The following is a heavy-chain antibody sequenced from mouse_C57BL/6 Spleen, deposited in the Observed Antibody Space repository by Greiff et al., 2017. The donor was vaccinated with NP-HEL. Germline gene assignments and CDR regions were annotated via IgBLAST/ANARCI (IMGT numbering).Heavy chain of an antibody. J-gene: IGHJ2*01. CDR2: IDPEDGET. CDR3: AKTTYDYDEYYFDY. V-gene: IGHV14-2*01. D-gene: IGHD2-4*01. CDR1: GFNIKDYY. Sequence: VQLQQSGAELVKPGASVKLSCTASGFNIKDYYMHWVKQRTEQGLEWIGRIDPEDGETKSAQKFQGKATLTADTSSNTAYLQLSSLTSVDTAVYYCAKTTYDYDEYYFDYWGQGTTLTVSS.